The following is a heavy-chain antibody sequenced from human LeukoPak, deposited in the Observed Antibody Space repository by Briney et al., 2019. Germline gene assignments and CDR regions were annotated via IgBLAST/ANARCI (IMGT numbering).Heavy chain of an antibody. J-gene: IGHJ4*02. CDR2: ISYDGSNK. CDR1: GFTFSSYG. Sequence: GGSLRLSCAASGFTFSSYGMHWVRQAPGKGLEWVAVISYDGSNKYYADSVKGRFTISRDNSKNTLYLQMNSLRAEDTAVYYCAKALHYYDSSGYLDYWGQGTLVTVSS. CDR3: AKALHYYDSSGYLDY. V-gene: IGHV3-30*18. D-gene: IGHD3-22*01.